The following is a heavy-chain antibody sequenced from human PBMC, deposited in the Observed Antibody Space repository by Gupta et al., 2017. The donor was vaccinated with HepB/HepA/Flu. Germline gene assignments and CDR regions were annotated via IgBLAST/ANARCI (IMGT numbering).Heavy chain of an antibody. V-gene: IGHV3-48*02. CDR1: GFTFSSYS. D-gene: IGHD6-19*01. Sequence: EVQLVESGGGLVQPGGSLRLSCEASGFTFSSYSMNWVRQAPGKGLEWVSYITYSGSTTHYADSVRGRFTISRDNAKNSLYLQMNSLRDEDTAVYYCARVRTGGWPTDYWGLGTLVTVSS. CDR3: ARVRTGGWPTDY. CDR2: ITYSGSTT. J-gene: IGHJ4*02.